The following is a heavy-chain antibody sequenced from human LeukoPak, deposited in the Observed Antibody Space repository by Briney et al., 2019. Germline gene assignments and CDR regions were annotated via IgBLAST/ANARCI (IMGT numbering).Heavy chain of an antibody. CDR3: ARERQDTILHSGAFDI. V-gene: IGHV3-30-3*01. D-gene: IGHD2-21*01. CDR1: GFTFSSYF. Sequence: GWSLRLSFAASGFTFSSYFMHWVRQAPGKGLEGVADIASDGSHKFFLQSVKGRFTISRDNSKNTLYLQMNSLRAEDTAVYFCARERQDTILHSGAFDIWGQGTMVTVSS. J-gene: IGHJ3*02. CDR2: IASDGSHK.